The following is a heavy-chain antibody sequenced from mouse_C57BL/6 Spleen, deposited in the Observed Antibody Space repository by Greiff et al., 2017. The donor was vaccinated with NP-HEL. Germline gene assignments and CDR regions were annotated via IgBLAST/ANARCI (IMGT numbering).Heavy chain of an antibody. CDR2: INYDGSST. CDR1: GFTFSDYY. D-gene: IGHD6-1*01. J-gene: IGHJ4*01. Sequence: EVKLMESEGGLVQPGSSMKLSCTASGFTFSDYYMAWVRQVPEKGLEWVANINYDGSSTYYLDSLKSRFIISRDNAKNILYLQMSSLKSEDTATYYCARSSPRLAMDYWGQGTSVTVSS. V-gene: IGHV5-16*01. CDR3: ARSSPRLAMDY.